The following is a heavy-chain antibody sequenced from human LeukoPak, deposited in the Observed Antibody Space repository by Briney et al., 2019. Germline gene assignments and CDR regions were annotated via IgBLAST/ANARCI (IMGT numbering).Heavy chain of an antibody. CDR1: GFTFSSFD. CDR2: VSYDGGNR. Sequence: HPGGSLRLSCVVSGFTFSSFDMHWVRQAPGKGLEWVAAVSYDGGNRYYADSVKGRFTISRDNSENTLYLQMKSLRAEDTAVYYCARGDGYNFFDYWGQGTLVTVSS. V-gene: IGHV3-30*14. J-gene: IGHJ4*02. CDR3: ARGDGYNFFDY. D-gene: IGHD5-24*01.